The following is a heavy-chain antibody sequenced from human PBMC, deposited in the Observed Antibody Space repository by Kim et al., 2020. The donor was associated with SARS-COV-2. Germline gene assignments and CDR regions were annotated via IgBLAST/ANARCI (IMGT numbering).Heavy chain of an antibody. V-gene: IGHV4-59*01. CDR2: IYYSGST. CDR1: GGSISSYY. CDR3: ARYYYDSSGPWGPFDY. D-gene: IGHD3-22*01. J-gene: IGHJ4*02. Sequence: SETLSLTCTVSGGSISSYYWSWIRQPPGKGLEWIGYIYYSGSTNYNPSLKSRVTISVDTSKNQFSLKLSSVTAADTAVYYCARYYYDSSGPWGPFDYWGQGTLVTVSS.